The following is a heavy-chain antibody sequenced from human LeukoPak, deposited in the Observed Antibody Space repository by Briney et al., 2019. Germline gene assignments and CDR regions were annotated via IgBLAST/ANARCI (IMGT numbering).Heavy chain of an antibody. D-gene: IGHD3-9*01. J-gene: IGHJ3*02. Sequence: SETLSLTCTVSGGPVSSRPHFWAWIRQTPGKGLEWIGTIYYTGSANYNPSLKSRVTMSVDTSKDHFSLKLSSVTATDTAVYFCVRLLGGYFAGNTFDIWGQGTVVSVSS. CDR1: GGPVSSRPHF. CDR3: VRLLGGYFAGNTFDI. V-gene: IGHV4-39*02. CDR2: IYYTGSA.